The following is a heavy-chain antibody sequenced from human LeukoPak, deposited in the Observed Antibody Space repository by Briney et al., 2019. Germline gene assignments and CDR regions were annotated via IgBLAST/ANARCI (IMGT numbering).Heavy chain of an antibody. CDR2: ISSDSNYI. D-gene: IGHD2-15*01. Sequence: GGSLRLSCAASGFIFSNYSMNWVRQAPGKGLEWVSSISSDSNYIYYADSMQGRFTIPRDNAENSLYLQMNSLRAEDTAVYYCARDRFSGGSCHHYWGQGTLVTVSS. CDR3: ARDRFSGGSCHHY. J-gene: IGHJ4*02. CDR1: GFIFSNYS. V-gene: IGHV3-21*01.